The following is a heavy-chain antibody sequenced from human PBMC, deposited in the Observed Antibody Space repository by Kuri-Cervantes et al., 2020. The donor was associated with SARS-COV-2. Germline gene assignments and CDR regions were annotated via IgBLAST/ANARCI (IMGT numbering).Heavy chain of an antibody. J-gene: IGHJ4*02. CDR3: VRDGDHWNFDY. Sequence: GGSLRLSCATSGFTFSGCAMSWVRQAPGKGLEWVSAISAAGGTTYYADSVKGRFTISRDNAKNMLFLQMNSLRAEDTAVYYCVRDGDHWNFDYWGQGTLVTVSS. D-gene: IGHD1-1*01. CDR1: GFTFSGCA. V-gene: IGHV3-23*01. CDR2: ISAAGGTT.